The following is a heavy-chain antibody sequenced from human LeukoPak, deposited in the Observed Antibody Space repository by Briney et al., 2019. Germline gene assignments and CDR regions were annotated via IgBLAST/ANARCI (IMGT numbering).Heavy chain of an antibody. J-gene: IGHJ4*02. CDR1: GFTVSSNY. CDR2: IYSGCST. V-gene: IGHV3-53*01. D-gene: IGHD3-22*01. CDR3: ARVTYYYDSSGYYYVRYFDY. Sequence: AGGSLRLSCAASGFTVSSNYMSWVRQARGKGLEWVSVIYSGCSTYYADSVKGRFTIYRDNSKNKLYLQMNSVRAEDTAVYYCARVTYYYDSSGYYYVRYFDYWGQGTLVTVSS.